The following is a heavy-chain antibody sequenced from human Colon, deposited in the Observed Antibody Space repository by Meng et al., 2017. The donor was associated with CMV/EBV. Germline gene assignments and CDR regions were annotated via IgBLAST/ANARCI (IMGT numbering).Heavy chain of an antibody. CDR1: GFTFSSFW. CDR3: ARDDSSGSFTNWLDP. V-gene: IGHV3-7*01. Sequence: SGFTFSSFWMSWVRQAPGKGLEWVANIRQDGGEKYYGDSVRGRFTIFRDNAENSLYLQMNSLRVEDTAVYYCARDDSSGSFTNWLDPWGQGTLVTVSS. D-gene: IGHD6-19*01. J-gene: IGHJ5*02. CDR2: IRQDGGEK.